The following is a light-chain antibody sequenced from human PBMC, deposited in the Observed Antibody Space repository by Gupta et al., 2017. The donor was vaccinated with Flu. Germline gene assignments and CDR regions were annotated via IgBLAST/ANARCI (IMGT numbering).Light chain of an antibody. CDR1: SSNIGSNT. J-gene: IGLJ2*01. V-gene: IGLV1-44*01. CDR3: EAWDDSRNGRVV. Sequence: SVLTQPPSASGTPGQRVTISCSGSSSNIGSNTVNWYQQLPGTAPKLLIYSNNQRPSGGPDRFSGSKSGTSAALAISGLQSEEEAVYYCEAWDDSRNGRVVFGGGTKLTVL. CDR2: SNN.